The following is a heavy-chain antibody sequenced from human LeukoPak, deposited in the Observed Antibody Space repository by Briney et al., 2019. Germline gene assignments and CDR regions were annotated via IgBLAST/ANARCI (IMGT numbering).Heavy chain of an antibody. CDR3: ARVGSADDAFDI. CDR1: GFTFSSYS. Sequence: GGSLRLSCAASGFTFSSYSMNWVRQAPGRGLEWVSSISSSSSSIYYADSVKGRFTISRDNAKNSLYLQMNSLRAEDTAVYYCARVGSADDAFDIWGQGTMVTVSS. V-gene: IGHV3-21*04. CDR2: ISSSSSSI. D-gene: IGHD5-12*01. J-gene: IGHJ3*02.